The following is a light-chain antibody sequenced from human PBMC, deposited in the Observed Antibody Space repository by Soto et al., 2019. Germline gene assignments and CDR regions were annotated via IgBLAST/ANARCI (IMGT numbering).Light chain of an antibody. CDR2: EAS. J-gene: IGKJ1*01. CDR1: QSVSSSY. CDR3: HQYNDGPGGT. Sequence: EIVLTQSPGTLSLSPGERATLSCRASQSVSSSYLAWYQQKPGQAPRLLIYEASTRAADTPVRFSGSGYGRQFTLTISSLQSDDFAVYFCHQYNDGPGGTFGQGTKVDIK. V-gene: IGKV3-15*01.